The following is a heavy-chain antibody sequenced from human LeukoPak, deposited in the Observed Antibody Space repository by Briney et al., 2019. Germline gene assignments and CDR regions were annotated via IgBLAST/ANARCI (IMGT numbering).Heavy chain of an antibody. CDR1: GFTFSSYA. J-gene: IGHJ4*02. Sequence: GASLRLSCAASGFTFSSYAMSWVRQAPGKGLEWVSAISGSGGTTYYADSVKGRFTISRDNSKNTLYLQMNSLRAEDTAVYYCAKEGTSSVTTPYADYWGQGTLVTVSS. CDR2: ISGSGGTT. D-gene: IGHD4-17*01. CDR3: AKEGTSSVTTPYADY. V-gene: IGHV3-23*01.